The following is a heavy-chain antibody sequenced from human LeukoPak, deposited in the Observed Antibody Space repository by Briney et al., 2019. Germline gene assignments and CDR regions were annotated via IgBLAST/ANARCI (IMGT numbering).Heavy chain of an antibody. CDR3: AKSRPRYYDYE. V-gene: IGHV3-23*01. Sequence: GGSLRLSCGVSEFTFSSYAMTWVRQAPGKGLEWVSGISASGDRTYYGESVKGRFTISRNNSKNTLSLQMNSLRADDTAVYYCAKSRPRYYDYEWGQGTLVTVSS. J-gene: IGHJ4*02. D-gene: IGHD3-16*01. CDR1: EFTFSSYA. CDR2: ISASGDRT.